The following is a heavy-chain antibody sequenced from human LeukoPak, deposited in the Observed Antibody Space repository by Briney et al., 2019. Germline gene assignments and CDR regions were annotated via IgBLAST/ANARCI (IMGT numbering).Heavy chain of an antibody. CDR1: GGSISLSYYY. CDR2: VYYSGTT. V-gene: IGHV4-39*07. D-gene: IGHD2-8*01. CDR3: ARGLYGPHLDY. Sequence: ETLSLTCSVSGGSISLSYYYWGWIRQPPGKALEWIGSVYYSGTTSYNPSLKSRVTILVDTSKNQFSLKLSFVTAADTAVYYCARGLYGPHLDYWGQGTLVTVSS. J-gene: IGHJ4*02.